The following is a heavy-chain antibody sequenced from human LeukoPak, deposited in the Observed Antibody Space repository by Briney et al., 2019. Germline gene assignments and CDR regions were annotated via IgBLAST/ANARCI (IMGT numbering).Heavy chain of an antibody. Sequence: EGSLRLSCAASGFTFSSYAMSWVRQAPGKGLEWVSAISGSGGSTYYADSVKGRFTISRDNSKNTLYLQMNSLRAEDTAVYYCAKIWFGEFGNFDYWGQGTLVTVSS. J-gene: IGHJ4*02. CDR1: GFTFSSYA. CDR2: ISGSGGST. V-gene: IGHV3-23*01. D-gene: IGHD3-10*01. CDR3: AKIWFGEFGNFDY.